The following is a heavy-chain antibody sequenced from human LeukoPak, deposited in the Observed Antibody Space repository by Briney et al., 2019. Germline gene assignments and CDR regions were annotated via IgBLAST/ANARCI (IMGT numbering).Heavy chain of an antibody. Sequence: GRSLRLSCAASGFTFSSYGMHWVRQAPGKGLEWVAVIWYDGSNKYYADSVKGRFTISRDNSKNTLYLQMNSLRAEDTAVYYCARAYVVVVPAATNNYYYYYLDVWGKGTTVTVSS. CDR1: GFTFSSYG. D-gene: IGHD2-2*01. V-gene: IGHV3-33*01. CDR2: IWYDGSNK. J-gene: IGHJ6*03. CDR3: ARAYVVVVPAATNNYYYYYLDV.